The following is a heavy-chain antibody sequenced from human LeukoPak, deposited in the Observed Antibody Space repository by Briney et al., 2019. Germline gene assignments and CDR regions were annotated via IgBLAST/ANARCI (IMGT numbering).Heavy chain of an antibody. J-gene: IGHJ2*01. CDR3: ASGTAAAGTRSYWYFDL. Sequence: ASVKVSCKASGYTFTSYGIGWVRQAPGQGLEWMGWINPNSGGTNYAQKFQGRVTMTRDTSISTAYMELSRLRSDDTAVYYCASGTAAAGTRSYWYFDLWGRGTLVTVSS. CDR1: GYTFTSYG. V-gene: IGHV1-2*02. D-gene: IGHD6-13*01. CDR2: INPNSGGT.